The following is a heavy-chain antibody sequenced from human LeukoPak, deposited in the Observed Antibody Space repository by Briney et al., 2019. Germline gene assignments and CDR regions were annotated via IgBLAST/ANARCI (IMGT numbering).Heavy chain of an antibody. D-gene: IGHD6-19*01. CDR3: ASKTGYSSGWYGYY. CDR1: GGTFSSYA. Sequence: PVKVSCKASGGTFSSYAISWVRQAPGQGLEWMGGIIPIFGTANYAQKFQGRVTITADESTSTAYMELSSLRSEDTAVYYCASKTGYSSGWYGYYWGQGTLVTVSS. J-gene: IGHJ4*02. CDR2: IIPIFGTA. V-gene: IGHV1-69*01.